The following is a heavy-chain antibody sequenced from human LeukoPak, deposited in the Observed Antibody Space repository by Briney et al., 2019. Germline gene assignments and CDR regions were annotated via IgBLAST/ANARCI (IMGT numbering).Heavy chain of an antibody. CDR1: GFTFSISW. J-gene: IGHJ6*02. V-gene: IGHV3-74*01. D-gene: IGHD2-2*01. CDR3: ARPQQGGTTRSHGLDV. Sequence: GGSLRLSCAASGFTFSISWMQWVRQVPGKGLVWVSRINTDGTSTSYADSVRGRFIISIDNAKNTLYLQMNSLRAEDTAVYSCARPQQGGTTRSHGLDVWGQGTTVTVSS. CDR2: INTDGTST.